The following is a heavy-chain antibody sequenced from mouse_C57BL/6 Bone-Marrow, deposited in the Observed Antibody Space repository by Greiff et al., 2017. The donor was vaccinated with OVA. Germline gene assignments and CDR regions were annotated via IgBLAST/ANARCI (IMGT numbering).Heavy chain of an antibody. V-gene: IGHV5-4*03. Sequence: EVKLMESGGGLVKPGGSLKLSCAASGFTFSSYAMSWVRQTPEKRLEWVATISDGGSYTYYPDNVKGRFTISRDNAKNNLYLQMSHLKSEDTAMYYCARGEVYDYDAWFAYWGQGTLVTVSA. D-gene: IGHD2-4*01. CDR2: ISDGGSYT. CDR1: GFTFSSYA. J-gene: IGHJ3*01. CDR3: ARGEVYDYDAWFAY.